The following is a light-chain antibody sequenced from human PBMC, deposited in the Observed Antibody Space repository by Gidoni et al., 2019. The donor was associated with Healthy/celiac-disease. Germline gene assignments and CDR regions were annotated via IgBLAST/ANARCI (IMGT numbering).Light chain of an antibody. J-gene: IGKJ2*01. CDR2: AAS. Sequence: DIQLTQSPSSLSASVGDRVTITCRASQSISSYLNWYHQKPGKAPKLLIYAASSLQSAVPSRFSGSGSGTDFTLTISSLQPEDFAAYYCQQSYSTPPVTFGQGTKLEIK. CDR1: QSISSY. V-gene: IGKV1-39*01. CDR3: QQSYSTPPVT.